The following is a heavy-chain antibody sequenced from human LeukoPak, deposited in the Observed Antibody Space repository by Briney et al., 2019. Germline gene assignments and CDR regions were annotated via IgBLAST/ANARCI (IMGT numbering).Heavy chain of an antibody. J-gene: IGHJ6*02. CDR1: GGSVSSGSYY. Sequence: SETLSLTCTVSGGSVSSGSYYWSWIRQPPGKELEWIGYIYYSGSTNYNPSLKSRVTISVDMSKNQFSLKLSSVTAADTAVYYCARDPYYYYGMDVWGQGTTVTVSS. CDR3: ARDPYYYYGMDV. CDR2: IYYSGST. V-gene: IGHV4-61*01.